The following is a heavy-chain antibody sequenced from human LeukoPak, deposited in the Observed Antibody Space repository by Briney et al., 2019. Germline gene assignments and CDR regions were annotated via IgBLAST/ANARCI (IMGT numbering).Heavy chain of an antibody. V-gene: IGHV1-8*01. CDR2: MNPNSGNT. CDR1: GYTFTSYD. J-gene: IGHJ4*02. D-gene: IGHD5-18*01. Sequence: GASVKVSCKASGYTFTSYDINWVRQATGQGLEWMGWMNPNSGNTGYAQKFQGRVTMTRNTSISTAYMELSSLRSEDTAVYYCARWDTAMVNYFDCWGQGTLVTVSS. CDR3: ARWDTAMVNYFDC.